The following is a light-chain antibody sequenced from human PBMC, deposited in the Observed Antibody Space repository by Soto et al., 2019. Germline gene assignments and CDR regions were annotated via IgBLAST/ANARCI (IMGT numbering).Light chain of an antibody. V-gene: IGKV2D-29*01. CDR2: ESV. CDR3: MQSIDLPYT. CDR1: QSLLHSDGVTY. Sequence: DVMMTQTPLSLSVTPGQPASISCRSTQSLLHSDGVTYLYWYLQRPGQPPQRLISESVNRFSGVSNRFSGSGSGTDFTLKISRVEAEDVGVYYCMQSIDLPYTFGQGTKLEIK. J-gene: IGKJ2*01.